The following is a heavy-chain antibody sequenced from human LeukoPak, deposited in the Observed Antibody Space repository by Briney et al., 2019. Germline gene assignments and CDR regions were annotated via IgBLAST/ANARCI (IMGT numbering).Heavy chain of an antibody. CDR2: ISGYNANA. J-gene: IGHJ5*02. CDR3: ARVGRGCSSIRCYWEDWFDP. V-gene: IGHV1-18*01. Sequence: SVKVSCKASGYTFTNYGITWIREAPGQEPEWLGWISGYNANAHYAQNVQGRVTLTTDTSTNTAYMELRVLTSDDTAMYYCARVGRGCSSIRCYWEDWFDPWGQGTLVIVSS. CDR1: GYTFTNYG. D-gene: IGHD2-2*01.